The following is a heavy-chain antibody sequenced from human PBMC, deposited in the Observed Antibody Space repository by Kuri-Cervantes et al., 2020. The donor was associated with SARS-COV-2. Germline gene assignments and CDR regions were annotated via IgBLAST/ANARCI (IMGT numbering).Heavy chain of an antibody. Sequence: ESLKISSTVSGGSISSYYWSWIRQPPGKGLEWIGYIYYSGSTNYNPSLKSRVTISVDTSKNQFSLKLSSVTAADTAVYYCAKGFYFFSGYYYYGMDVWGQGTTVTVSS. CDR2: IYYSGST. D-gene: IGHD2/OR15-2a*01. J-gene: IGHJ6*02. CDR1: GGSISSYY. V-gene: IGHV4-59*01. CDR3: AKGFYFFSGYYYYGMDV.